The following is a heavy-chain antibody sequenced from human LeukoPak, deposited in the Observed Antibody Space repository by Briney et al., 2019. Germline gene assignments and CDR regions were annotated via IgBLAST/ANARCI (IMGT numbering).Heavy chain of an antibody. Sequence: ASVKVSCKASGYTFTSHYIHWVRQAPGQGLEWMGIINPSGGSTNYAQKFQGRVSMTSDTSTSTVYMELSSLRSEDTALYYCARVDVVEALPPFFDYWGQGTLVTVSS. CDR3: ARVDVVEALPPFFDY. CDR2: INPSGGST. J-gene: IGHJ4*02. CDR1: GYTFTSHY. D-gene: IGHD5-12*01. V-gene: IGHV1-46*01.